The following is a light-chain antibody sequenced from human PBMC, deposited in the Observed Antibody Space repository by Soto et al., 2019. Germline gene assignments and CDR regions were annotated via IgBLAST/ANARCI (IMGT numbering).Light chain of an antibody. V-gene: IGKV1-5*03. Sequence: DIQMTQSPSTLSASVGDRVTITCRASQSISSWLAWYQQKPGKAPKLLIYKASSLESGVPSRFSGGGSATESTLTFSSLQPDDFATYYCQQYNSYLRTFGQGTKVEIK. J-gene: IGKJ1*01. CDR1: QSISSW. CDR2: KAS. CDR3: QQYNSYLRT.